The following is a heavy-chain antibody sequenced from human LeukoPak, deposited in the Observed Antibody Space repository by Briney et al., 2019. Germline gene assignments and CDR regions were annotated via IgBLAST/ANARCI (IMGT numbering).Heavy chain of an antibody. Sequence: SQTLSLTCDVSGDSVSNKNGAWNWIRQSPSRGPEWLGRTYFRSEWYTDYAVSVKGRIAITADTSKNQFSLQLASVTPEDTAVYYCASGWALSWGQGSLVTVSS. D-gene: IGHD1-26*01. J-gene: IGHJ5*02. CDR2: TYFRSEWYT. CDR3: ASGWALS. CDR1: GDSVSNKNGA. V-gene: IGHV6-1*01.